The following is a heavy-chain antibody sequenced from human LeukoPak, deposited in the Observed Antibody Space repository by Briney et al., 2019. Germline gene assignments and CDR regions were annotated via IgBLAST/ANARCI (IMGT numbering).Heavy chain of an antibody. D-gene: IGHD3-22*01. CDR3: ARAYYYDSGYFDY. CDR1: GFTFSSYN. V-gene: IGHV3-21*04. Sequence: GGSLRLSCAASGFTFSSYNMNWVRQAPGKGPEWVSSITSSSSYIYYADSVKGRFTISRDNSKNTLYLQMNSLRAEDTAVYYCARAYYYDSGYFDYWGQGTLVTVSS. J-gene: IGHJ4*02. CDR2: ITSSSSYI.